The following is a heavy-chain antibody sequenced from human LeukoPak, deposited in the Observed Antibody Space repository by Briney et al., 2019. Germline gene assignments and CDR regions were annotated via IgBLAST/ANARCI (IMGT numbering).Heavy chain of an antibody. D-gene: IGHD2-15*01. CDR3: AGGLGWLIDY. CDR2: IEQDGGEE. J-gene: IGHJ4*02. Sequence: GGSLRLSCAASGFAFSNYWMNWVRQAPGKGLEWVVNIEQDGGEENYVDSVKGRFTISRDNAKNSLYLQMNSLRAEDTAVYYCAGGLGWLIDYWGQGTLVTVSS. V-gene: IGHV3-7*04. CDR1: GFAFSNYW.